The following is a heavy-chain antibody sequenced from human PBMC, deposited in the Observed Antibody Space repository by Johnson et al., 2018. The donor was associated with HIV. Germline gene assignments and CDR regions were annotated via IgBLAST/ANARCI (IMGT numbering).Heavy chain of an antibody. CDR1: GFTFDDYA. D-gene: IGHD3-10*01. Sequence: VQLVESGGGLLQPGRSLRLSCVASGFTFDDYAMHWVRQAPCSGLEWASGIRWYSGSIGYADSVNGRFTISRDNAKNSLYLQMNSLRAEDTALYYCGRGSMVRGAYDGFDIWGQGTMVTVSS. CDR3: GRGSMVRGAYDGFDI. J-gene: IGHJ3*02. V-gene: IGHV3-9*01. CDR2: IRWYSGSI.